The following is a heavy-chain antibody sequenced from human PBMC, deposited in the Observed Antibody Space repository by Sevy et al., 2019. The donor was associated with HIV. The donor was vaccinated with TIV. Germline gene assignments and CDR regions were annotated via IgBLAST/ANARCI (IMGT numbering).Heavy chain of an antibody. CDR2: IGSSSSTI. D-gene: IGHD6-19*01. V-gene: IGHV3-48*01. CDR1: GFTFSSYS. CDR3: ARGGYSSGTLGY. Sequence: GGSLRLSCAASGFTFSSYSMNWVRQAPGKGQEWVSYIGSSSSTIYYADSVKGRFTISRDNAKNSLYLQMNSLRAEDTAAYYCARGGYSSGTLGYWGQGTLVTVSS. J-gene: IGHJ1*01.